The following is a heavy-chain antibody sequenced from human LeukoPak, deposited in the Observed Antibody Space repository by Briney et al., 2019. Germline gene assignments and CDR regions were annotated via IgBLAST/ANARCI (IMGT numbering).Heavy chain of an antibody. Sequence: SETLSLTCTVSGGSISSYSWSWIRQPPGKGLEWIGYIYNSGSTNYNPSLKSRVTLSVDTSKNQFSLKLSSVTAADTAVYYCAREQRDIGISDYFDYWGQGTLVTVSS. J-gene: IGHJ4*02. CDR3: AREQRDIGISDYFDY. CDR1: GGSISSYS. V-gene: IGHV4-59*12. D-gene: IGHD2-15*01. CDR2: IYNSGST.